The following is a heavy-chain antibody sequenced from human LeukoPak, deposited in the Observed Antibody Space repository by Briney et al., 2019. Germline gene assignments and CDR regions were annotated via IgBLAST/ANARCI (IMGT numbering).Heavy chain of an antibody. V-gene: IGHV3-30*04. CDR2: ISYDGGNK. D-gene: IGHD5-12*01. CDR3: ARSGRAYSGYDYFLGH. CDR1: GFTFSSYA. J-gene: IGHJ5*02. Sequence: PGRSLRLSCAASGFTFSSYAMHWVRQAPGKGLEWVAVISYDGGNKYYADSVKGRFTISRDNSKNTLYLQMNSLRAEDTAVYYCARSGRAYSGYDYFLGHWGQGSLVTVSS.